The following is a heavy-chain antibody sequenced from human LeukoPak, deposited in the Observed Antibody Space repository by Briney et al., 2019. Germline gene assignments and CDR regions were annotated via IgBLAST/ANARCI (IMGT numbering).Heavy chain of an antibody. CDR3: ARDLVGATEDAFDI. CDR1: GGSISSYY. Sequence: SETLSLTCTVSGGSISSYYWSWIRQPARKGLEWIGRIYTSGSTNYNPSLKSRVTMSVDTSKNQFSLKLSSVTAADTAVYYCARDLVGATEDAFDIWGQGTMVTVSS. D-gene: IGHD1-26*01. J-gene: IGHJ3*02. CDR2: IYTSGST. V-gene: IGHV4-4*07.